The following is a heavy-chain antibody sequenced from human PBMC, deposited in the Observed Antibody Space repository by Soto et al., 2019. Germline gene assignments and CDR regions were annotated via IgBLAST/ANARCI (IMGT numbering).Heavy chain of an antibody. J-gene: IGHJ4*02. D-gene: IGHD1-26*01. CDR3: AKPISGSSSG. Sequence: QVQLVESGGGVVQPGRSLRLSCAASGFTFSSYGMHWVRQAPGKGLEWVAVISYDGSNKYYADSVKGRFTISRDNSKNTLYLQMNSLRAEDTDVYYCAKPISGSSSGWGQGTLVTVSS. CDR2: ISYDGSNK. CDR1: GFTFSSYG. V-gene: IGHV3-30*18.